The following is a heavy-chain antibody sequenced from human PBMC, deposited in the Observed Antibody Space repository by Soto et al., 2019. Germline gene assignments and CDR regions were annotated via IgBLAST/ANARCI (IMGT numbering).Heavy chain of an antibody. CDR1: GFTFSSYG. CDR3: ASQNCTGGSWYSVY. J-gene: IGHJ4*02. Sequence: EVQLVESGGGLVKPGGSLRLSCAASGFTFSSYGMNWVRQAPGKGLEWVSSISSSSSYIYYADSMKGRFTISRDNAKNSLYLQMNSLRAEDTAVYYCASQNCTGGSWYSVYWGQGTLVTVSS. V-gene: IGHV3-21*01. CDR2: ISSSSSYI. D-gene: IGHD2-15*01.